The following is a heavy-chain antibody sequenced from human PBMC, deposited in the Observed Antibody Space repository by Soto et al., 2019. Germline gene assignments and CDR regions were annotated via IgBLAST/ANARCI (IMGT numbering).Heavy chain of an antibody. CDR2: TIPLLNVA. V-gene: IGHV1-69*08. Sequence: QVQLVQSGAEVKKPGSSVKVSCKASGGTFSTSTFTWVRQAPGQGLEWMGRTIPLLNVADYAQDFQGRVTITADKSTSTAYMELTSLTSKDTAVYYCARDSPIGSTYSGYAAIDSWGQGTLVTVSS. J-gene: IGHJ4*02. CDR1: GGTFSTST. CDR3: ARDSPIGSTYSGYAAIDS. D-gene: IGHD5-12*01.